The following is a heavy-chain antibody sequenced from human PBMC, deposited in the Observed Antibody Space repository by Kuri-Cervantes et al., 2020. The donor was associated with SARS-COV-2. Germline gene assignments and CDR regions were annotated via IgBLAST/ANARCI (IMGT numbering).Heavy chain of an antibody. CDR2: ISHDGRDT. Sequence: GGSLRLSCVASEFNFRYYGMYWVRQAPGKGLEWLAVISHDGRDTYHGDSVKGRFTISRDNSKNTLYLQMNSLRPEDTAVYYCAKSFDPYNSLSGDYFDYWGQGTLVTVSS. J-gene: IGHJ4*02. D-gene: IGHD5-24*01. V-gene: IGHV3-30*18. CDR1: EFNFRYYG. CDR3: AKSFDPYNSLSGDYFDY.